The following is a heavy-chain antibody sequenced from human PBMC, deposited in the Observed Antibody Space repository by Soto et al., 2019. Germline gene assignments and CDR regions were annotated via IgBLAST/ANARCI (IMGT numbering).Heavy chain of an antibody. J-gene: IGHJ4*02. V-gene: IGHV3-23*01. CDR1: GFTFSNYA. CDR3: AKRGSGSYYVV. Sequence: EVQLLESGGGLVQPVGSLRLSCAASGFTFSNYAMSCVRQAPGKGREWVSVISGSGDSTYYADSVKGRFTISRDNSKNTLYLQMNSLRAEDTAVYYCAKRGSGSYYVVWGQGTLVTVSS. CDR2: ISGSGDST. D-gene: IGHD3-10*01.